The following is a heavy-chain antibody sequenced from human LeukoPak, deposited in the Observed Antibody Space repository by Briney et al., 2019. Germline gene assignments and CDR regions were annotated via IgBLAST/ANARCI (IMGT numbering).Heavy chain of an antibody. D-gene: IGHD5/OR15-5a*01. CDR1: GSPFSSHW. V-gene: IGHV3-74*01. CDR2: INQGGTRI. Sequence: PGGSLRLSCEVSGSPFSSHWMHWVRQPPQKGLEWVSRINQGGTRIAYADSVEGRFTVSRDDAKNTLYLQMNSLRGEDTAVYYCVRDTSVSRMDVWGQGTTVIVSS. J-gene: IGHJ6*02. CDR3: VRDTSVSRMDV.